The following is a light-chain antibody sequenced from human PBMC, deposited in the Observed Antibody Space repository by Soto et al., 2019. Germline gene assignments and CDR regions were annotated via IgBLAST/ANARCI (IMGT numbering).Light chain of an antibody. CDR2: GAS. V-gene: IGKV3-15*01. Sequence: IVMTQSPATLSVSPGERATLSCRASQSVSDNLAWYQQKPGQAPRLLIYGASTRATGIPARFSGSGSGTEFTLTISSLQSEDVAVYYCQQSNNWPYTFGQGTKLDIK. J-gene: IGKJ2*01. CDR1: QSVSDN. CDR3: QQSNNWPYT.